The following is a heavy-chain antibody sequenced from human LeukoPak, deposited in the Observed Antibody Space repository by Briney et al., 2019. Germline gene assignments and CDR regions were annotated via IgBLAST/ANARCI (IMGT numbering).Heavy chain of an antibody. CDR2: IRGSGGST. J-gene: IGHJ1*01. Sequence: GGSLGLSGAALGFTFSSYAMSGFRQAPGKGLEWFPAIRGSGGSTYYADSVKGRFTISRDNSKNTLYLQMNSLRAEDTAVYYCAKVHCSSTSCYAEYFQHWGQGTLVTVSS. V-gene: IGHV3-23*01. CDR1: GFTFSSYA. CDR3: AKVHCSSTSCYAEYFQH. D-gene: IGHD2-2*01.